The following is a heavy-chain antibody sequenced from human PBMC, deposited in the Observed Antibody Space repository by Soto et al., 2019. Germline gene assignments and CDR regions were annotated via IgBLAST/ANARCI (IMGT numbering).Heavy chain of an antibody. V-gene: IGHV3-48*01. Sequence: HPGGSLRLSCAASGFTFSSYSMNWVRQAPGKGLEWISYISSSSSTIFYADSVKGRFTISRDNAKNSLYLQMNSLRAEDTAVYYCARPSGSGSSTSCKGGDAFDIWGQGTMVTVSS. J-gene: IGHJ3*02. CDR1: GFTFSSYS. CDR3: ARPSGSGSSTSCKGGDAFDI. D-gene: IGHD2-2*01. CDR2: ISSSSSTI.